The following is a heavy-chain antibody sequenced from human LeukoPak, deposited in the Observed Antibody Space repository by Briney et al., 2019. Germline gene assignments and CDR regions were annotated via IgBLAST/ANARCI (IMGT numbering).Heavy chain of an antibody. Sequence: GGSLGLSCAASGFTFSDYDMHWVRQATGKGLEWVSAIGTAGDTYYTGSVKGRFTISRENAKNSLYLQMNSLRAGDTAVYYCARVAKERVGGVYYFDYWGQGTLVTVSS. CDR1: GFTFSDYD. CDR2: IGTAGDT. J-gene: IGHJ4*02. D-gene: IGHD1-1*01. CDR3: ARVAKERVGGVYYFDY. V-gene: IGHV3-13*01.